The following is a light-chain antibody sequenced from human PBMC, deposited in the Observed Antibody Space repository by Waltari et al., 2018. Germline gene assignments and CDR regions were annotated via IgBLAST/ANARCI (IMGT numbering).Light chain of an antibody. V-gene: IGKV1-5*03. CDR2: KAS. Sequence: DIQMTQSPSTLSASIGDRVTITCRASQSISGWLAWYQQKPGKAPKLLIFKASNLQSGVPSRFSGSGSGTDFTLTTSSPQPDDFATYYCQHYNSYSPITFGQGTRLEIK. CDR1: QSISGW. CDR3: QHYNSYSPIT. J-gene: IGKJ5*01.